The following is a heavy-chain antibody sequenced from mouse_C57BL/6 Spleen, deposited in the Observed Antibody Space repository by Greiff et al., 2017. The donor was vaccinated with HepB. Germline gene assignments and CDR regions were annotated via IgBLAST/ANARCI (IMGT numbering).Heavy chain of an antibody. D-gene: IGHD1-1*01. J-gene: IGHJ3*01. CDR1: GFSLSTSGMG. CDR3: ARMDGSSYAY. Sequence: VKLMESGPGILQSSQTLSLTCSFSGFSLSTSGMGVSWIRQPSGKGLEWLAHIYWDDDKRYNPSLKSRLTISKDTSRNQVFLKITSVDTADTATYYCARMDGSSYAYWGQGTLVTVSA. V-gene: IGHV8-12*01. CDR2: IYWDDDK.